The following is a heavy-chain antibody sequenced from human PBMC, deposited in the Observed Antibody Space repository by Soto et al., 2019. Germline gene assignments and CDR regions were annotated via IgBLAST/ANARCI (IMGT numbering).Heavy chain of an antibody. V-gene: IGHV4-31*03. CDR2: IYYSGST. Sequence: QVQLLESGPGLVKPSQTLSLTCTVSGGSISSGGYYWSWIRQHPGKGLEWIGYIYYSGSTYYNPSLKSRVTISVDTSKNQFSLKLSSVTAVDTAVYYCARGPGIMAKIDYWGQGTLVTVSS. J-gene: IGHJ4*02. D-gene: IGHD3-16*01. CDR1: GGSISSGGYY. CDR3: ARGPGIMAKIDY.